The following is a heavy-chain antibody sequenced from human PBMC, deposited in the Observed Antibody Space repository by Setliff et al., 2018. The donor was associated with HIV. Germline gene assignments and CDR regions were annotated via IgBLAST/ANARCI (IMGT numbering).Heavy chain of an antibody. D-gene: IGHD3-22*01. CDR3: VGPDYEDPQGGQ. V-gene: IGHV3-7*03. CDR2: INRDGSAE. Sequence: ETLSLTCAVSGGSISSSNWWSWVRQPPGKGLEWLANINRDGSAEAYVGSVKGRFSISRDNAKNSVYLQMNSLRATDTAVYYCVGPDYEDPQGGQWGQGTLVTVSS. J-gene: IGHJ1*01. CDR1: GGSISSSNW.